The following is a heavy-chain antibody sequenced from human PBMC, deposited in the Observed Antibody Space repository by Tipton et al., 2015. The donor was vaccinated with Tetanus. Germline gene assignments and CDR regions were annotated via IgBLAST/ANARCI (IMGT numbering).Heavy chain of an antibody. Sequence: TLSLTCTVSGGSISSGGSFWSWIRQHPGKDLEWIGYIYYSGSTYYNPSLQSRVTISLDTSKNQFSLNLTSVTAADTAVYYCARGVWFGPGPRYYFDYWGQGTLVTVSS. CDR3: ARGVWFGPGPRYYFDY. J-gene: IGHJ4*02. CDR2: IYYSGST. CDR1: GGSISSGGSF. D-gene: IGHD3-10*01. V-gene: IGHV4-31*03.